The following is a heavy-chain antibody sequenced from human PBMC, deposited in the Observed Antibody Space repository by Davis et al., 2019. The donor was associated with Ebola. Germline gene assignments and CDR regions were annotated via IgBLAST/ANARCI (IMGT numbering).Heavy chain of an antibody. CDR1: GYTFTSYG. Sequence: AASVKVSCKASGYTFTSYGISWVRQAPGQGLEWMGWISAYNGNTNYAQKLQGRVTMTTDTSTSTAYMELRSLRSDDTAVYFCARGGITMMIVPRDYYYGLDVWGQETTVTVSS. D-gene: IGHD3-22*01. J-gene: IGHJ6*02. CDR2: ISAYNGNT. V-gene: IGHV1-18*04. CDR3: ARGGITMMIVPRDYYYGLDV.